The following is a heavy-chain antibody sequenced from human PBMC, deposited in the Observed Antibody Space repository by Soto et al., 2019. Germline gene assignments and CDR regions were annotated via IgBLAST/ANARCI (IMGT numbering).Heavy chain of an antibody. V-gene: IGHV4-34*01. Sequence: PSETLSLTCAVYGGSVSGYHWSWIREPPRKGLEWIGEINQIGSTNFNPSLLRRVTISVDTSKNQFSLKLSSVTAADTAVYYCARARLAARLKLGSKGALNWFDPWGQGTLVT. J-gene: IGHJ5*02. D-gene: IGHD6-6*01. CDR1: GGSVSGYH. CDR2: INQIGST. CDR3: ARARLAARLKLGSKGALNWFDP.